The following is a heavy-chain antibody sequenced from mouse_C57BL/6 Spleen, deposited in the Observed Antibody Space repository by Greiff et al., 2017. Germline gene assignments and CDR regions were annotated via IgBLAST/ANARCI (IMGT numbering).Heavy chain of an antibody. D-gene: IGHD4-1*01. CDR3: ARGGELGRFAY. J-gene: IGHJ3*01. CDR1: GYTFTSYW. CDR2: IYPSDSET. V-gene: IGHV1-61*01. Sequence: QVQLQQPGAELVRPGSSVKLSCKASGYTFTSYWMDWVKQRPGQGLEWIGNIYPSDSETHYNQKFKDKATLTVDKSSSTAYMQLSILTSEDSAVYYCARGGELGRFAYWGQGTLVTVSA.